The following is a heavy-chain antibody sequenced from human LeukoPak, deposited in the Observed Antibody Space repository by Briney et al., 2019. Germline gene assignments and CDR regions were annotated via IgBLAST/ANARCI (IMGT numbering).Heavy chain of an antibody. J-gene: IGHJ4*02. V-gene: IGHV3-7*04. Sequence: GGSLILSCAASGLTFSSYWMRWVRQAPGKGLEWVANIKHDGRDKYYVDSVKDRFTISRDNAENSRYLQMNSLRAEDTAMYYCARSQPLGYWGQGTLVTVSS. CDR2: IKHDGRDK. CDR1: GLTFSSYW. CDR3: ARSQPLGY.